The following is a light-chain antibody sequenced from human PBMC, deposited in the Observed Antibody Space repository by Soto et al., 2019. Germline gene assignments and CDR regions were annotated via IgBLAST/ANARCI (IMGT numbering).Light chain of an antibody. V-gene: IGKV1-5*03. CDR2: KAS. CDR1: QTISSW. CDR3: QHYNRYSEA. J-gene: IGKJ1*01. Sequence: DIQMTQSPSTLSASVGDRVTITCRASQTISSWLAWYQQKPGKAPKLLIYKASTLKSGVLSRFSGSGSGTEFTLTIISLQPDDFATYYCQHYNRYSEAFGQGTKVDIK.